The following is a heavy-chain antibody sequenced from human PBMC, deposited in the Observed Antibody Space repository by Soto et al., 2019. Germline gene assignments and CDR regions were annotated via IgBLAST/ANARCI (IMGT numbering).Heavy chain of an antibody. Sequence: PGGSLRLSCAASGFTVSSNYMSWVRQAPGKGLEWVSVIYSGGSTYYADSVKGRFTISRDNSKNTLYLQMNSLRAEDTAVYYCARESNDYVWGSYRLHAFDIWGQGTMVTVSS. D-gene: IGHD3-16*02. CDR1: GFTVSSNY. CDR2: IYSGGST. CDR3: ARESNDYVWGSYRLHAFDI. J-gene: IGHJ3*02. V-gene: IGHV3-53*01.